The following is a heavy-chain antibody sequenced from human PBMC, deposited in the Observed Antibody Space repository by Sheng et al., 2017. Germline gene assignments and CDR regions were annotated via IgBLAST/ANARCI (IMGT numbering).Heavy chain of an antibody. Sequence: EVLLVESGGGLVQPGGSLRLSCAASGFTFGNYWMAWVRQAPGKGLEYVANINEDGSEKNYVDSVKGRFTISRDNAKKSLYLQMKSLRAEDTAVYFCVRWDYWGQGALVTVSS. CDR3: VRWDY. CDR2: INEDGSEK. CDR1: GFTFGNYW. J-gene: IGHJ4*02. V-gene: IGHV3-7*01.